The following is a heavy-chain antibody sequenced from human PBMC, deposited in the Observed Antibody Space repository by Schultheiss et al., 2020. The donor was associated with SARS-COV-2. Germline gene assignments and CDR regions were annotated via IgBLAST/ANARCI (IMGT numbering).Heavy chain of an antibody. Sequence: SETLSLTCAVSGYSISSGYYWGWIRQPPGKGLEWIGSIYYSGSTYYNPSLKSRVTISVDTSKNQFSLKLSSVTAADTAVYYCARELPINWGQGTLVTVSS. J-gene: IGHJ4*02. CDR2: IYYSGST. CDR3: ARELPIN. CDR1: GYSISSGYY. V-gene: IGHV4-38-2*02. D-gene: IGHD2-15*01.